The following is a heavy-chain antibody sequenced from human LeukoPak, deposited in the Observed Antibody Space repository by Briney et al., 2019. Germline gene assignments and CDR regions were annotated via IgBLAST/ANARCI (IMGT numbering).Heavy chain of an antibody. D-gene: IGHD2-2*01. Sequence: ASVKVSCKVSGYTLTELSMHWVRQAPGKGLEWMGGFDPEDGETIYAQKFQGGVTMTEDTSTDTAYMELSSLRSEDTAVYYCATARSSTSVYYYGMDVWGQGTTVTVSS. CDR3: ATARSSTSVYYYGMDV. CDR2: FDPEDGET. CDR1: GYTLTELS. V-gene: IGHV1-24*01. J-gene: IGHJ6*02.